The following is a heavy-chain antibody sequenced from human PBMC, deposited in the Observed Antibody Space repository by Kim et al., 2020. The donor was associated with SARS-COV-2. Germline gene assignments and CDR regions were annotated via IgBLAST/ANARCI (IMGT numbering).Heavy chain of an antibody. CDR3: AKADEWELQTGWWGFDY. V-gene: IGHV3-23*01. Sequence: GGSLRLSCAASGFTFSSYAMSWVRQAPGKGLEWVSAISGSGGSTYYADSVKGRFTISRDNSKNTLYLQMNSLRAEDTAVYYCAKADEWELQTGWWGFDYWGQGTLVTVSS. CDR1: GFTFSSYA. D-gene: IGHD1-26*01. CDR2: ISGSGGST. J-gene: IGHJ4*02.